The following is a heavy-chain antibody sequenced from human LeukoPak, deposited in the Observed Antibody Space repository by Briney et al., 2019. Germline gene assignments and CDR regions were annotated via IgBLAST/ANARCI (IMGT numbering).Heavy chain of an antibody. Sequence: SETLSLTCTVSGGSISSSSYYWGWIRQPPGKGLEWIGSIYYSGSTYYNTSLKSRVTISVDTSKNQFSLKLSSVTAADTAVYYCARITYYYDSSGYYYSLKAGYFDYWGQGTLVTVSS. CDR1: GGSISSSSYY. V-gene: IGHV4-39*01. J-gene: IGHJ4*02. D-gene: IGHD3-22*01. CDR2: IYYSGST. CDR3: ARITYYYDSSGYYYSLKAGYFDY.